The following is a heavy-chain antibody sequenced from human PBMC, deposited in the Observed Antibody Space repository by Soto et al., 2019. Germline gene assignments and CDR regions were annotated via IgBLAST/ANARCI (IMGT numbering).Heavy chain of an antibody. D-gene: IGHD4-17*01. CDR3: AREGYGGNSDRWYFDL. CDR1: GGTFSSYA. CDR2: IIPIFGTA. J-gene: IGHJ2*01. Sequence: QVQLVQSGAEVKKPGSSVKVSCKASGGTFSSYAISWVRQAPGQGLEWMGGIIPIFGTANYAQKFQGRVTITGDESTSTGYMELSSLRSEDTAVYYCAREGYGGNSDRWYFDLWGRGTLVTVSS. V-gene: IGHV1-69*12.